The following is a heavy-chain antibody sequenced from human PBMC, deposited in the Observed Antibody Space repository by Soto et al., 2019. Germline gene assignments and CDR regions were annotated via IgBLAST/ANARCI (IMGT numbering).Heavy chain of an antibody. D-gene: IGHD3-3*01. CDR3: AKVESEIFGVVIPHFDY. Sequence: PGGSLRLSCAASGFTFSNYAMIWIRQIPGKGLEWVSGLYGSGGGVHYADSVKGRFTISRDNSKNTLYLQMNSLRAEDTAVYYCAKVESEIFGVVIPHFDYWGQGALVTVSS. CDR2: LYGSGGGV. J-gene: IGHJ4*02. V-gene: IGHV3-23*01. CDR1: GFTFSNYA.